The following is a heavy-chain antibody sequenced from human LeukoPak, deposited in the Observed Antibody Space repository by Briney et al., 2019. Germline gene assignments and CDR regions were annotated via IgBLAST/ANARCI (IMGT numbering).Heavy chain of an antibody. V-gene: IGHV3-21*01. CDR3: ARGGKPFDY. Sequence: GWSLRLSCAASGFTFSTFSMNWVRQAPGKGLEWVSFISSSSSYIYYADSVKGRFTISRDTAKNSLYLQMNSLRAEDTAVYYCARGGKPFDYWGQGTLVTVSS. CDR2: ISSSSSYI. D-gene: IGHD1-1*01. CDR1: GFTFSTFS. J-gene: IGHJ4*02.